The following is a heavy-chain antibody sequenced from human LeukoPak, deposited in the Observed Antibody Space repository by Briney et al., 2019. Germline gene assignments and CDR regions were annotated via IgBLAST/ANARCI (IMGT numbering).Heavy chain of an antibody. CDR2: ISGSGGST. J-gene: IGHJ4*02. D-gene: IGHD4-17*01. Sequence: PGGSLRLSCAASGFTFSSYAMSWVRQAPGKGLEWVSAISGSGGSTYYADSVKGGFTISRDNSKNTLYLQMNSLRAEDTAVYYCAKDERDYGDLFDYWGQGALVTVSS. CDR3: AKDERDYGDLFDY. V-gene: IGHV3-23*01. CDR1: GFTFSSYA.